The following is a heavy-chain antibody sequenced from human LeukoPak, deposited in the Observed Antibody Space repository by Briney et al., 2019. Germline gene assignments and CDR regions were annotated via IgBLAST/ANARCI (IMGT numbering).Heavy chain of an antibody. CDR2: ISYSGST. CDR1: GGSISSSSYY. J-gene: IGHJ3*02. V-gene: IGHV4-39*01. CDR3: ARQECRDGYPKGAFDI. Sequence: SETLSLTCTVSGGSISSSSYYWGWIRQPPGRGLEWIGSISYSGSTYYNPSLKSRVTISVDTSKNQFSLKLSSVTAADTAVFSCARQECRDGYPKGAFDIWGQGTMVTVSS. D-gene: IGHD5-24*01.